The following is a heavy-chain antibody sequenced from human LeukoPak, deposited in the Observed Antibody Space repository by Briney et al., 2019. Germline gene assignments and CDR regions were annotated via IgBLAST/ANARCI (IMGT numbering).Heavy chain of an antibody. CDR3: ARGTVTIDYFDY. D-gene: IGHD4-17*01. V-gene: IGHV4-59*11. J-gene: IGHJ4*02. CDR2: IHYNGIT. CDR1: GGPISSHY. Sequence: PSETLALTCTVSGGPISSHYWSWIRPPPAKGLEWIGYIHYNGITNYNPSLTSRVTMSVDTSKDQFSLRLSSVTAADTAVYYCARGTVTIDYFDYWGQGTLVTVSS.